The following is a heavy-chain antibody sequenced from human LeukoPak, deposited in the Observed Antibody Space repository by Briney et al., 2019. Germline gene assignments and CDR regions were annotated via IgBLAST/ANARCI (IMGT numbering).Heavy chain of an antibody. V-gene: IGHV1-2*02. CDR1: GYTFTGYY. D-gene: IGHD5-18*01. Sequence: ASVKVSCKASGYTFTGYYMHWVRQAPGEGLGWMGWINPKGGGTKYAQKFQGRVTGTRDTSISTDYMELSRLRSDDTAVYYCARDAHSYGLCFDYWGQGTLVTVSS. J-gene: IGHJ4*02. CDR3: ARDAHSYGLCFDY. CDR2: INPKGGGT.